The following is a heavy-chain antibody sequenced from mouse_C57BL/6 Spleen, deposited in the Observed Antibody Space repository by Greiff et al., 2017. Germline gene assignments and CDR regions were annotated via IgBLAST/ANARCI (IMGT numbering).Heavy chain of an antibody. CDR3: TTGYYGSSFTLYYFDY. J-gene: IGHJ2*01. CDR2: IDPEDGDT. Sequence: VQLQQSGAELVRPGASVKLSCTASGFNIKDYYMHWVKQRPEQGLEWIGRIDPEDGDTEYAPKFQGKATMTADTSSNTAYLQLSSLTSEDTAVYYCTTGYYGSSFTLYYFDYWGQGTTLTVSS. D-gene: IGHD1-1*01. CDR1: GFNIKDYY. V-gene: IGHV14-1*01.